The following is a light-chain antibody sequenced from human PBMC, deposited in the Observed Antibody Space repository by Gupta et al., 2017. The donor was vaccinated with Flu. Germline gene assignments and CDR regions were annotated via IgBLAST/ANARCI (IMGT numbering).Light chain of an antibody. CDR3: QQLSNWPMYT. V-gene: IGKV3-11*01. CDR1: QSVSSY. Sequence: EIVLTQSPATLSLSPGERATLSCRASQSVSSYLAWYQQKPGQAPRLLIYDASNRDTGIPARFSGSGSGTDFTLTISSREHEDFAVYYCQQLSNWPMYTFGQGTKLEIK. CDR2: DAS. J-gene: IGKJ2*01.